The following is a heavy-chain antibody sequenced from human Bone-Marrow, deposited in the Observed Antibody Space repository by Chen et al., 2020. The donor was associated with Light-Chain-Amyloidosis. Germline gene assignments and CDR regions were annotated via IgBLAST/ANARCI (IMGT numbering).Heavy chain of an antibody. D-gene: IGHD3-22*01. CDR1: GFTFSSYG. V-gene: IGHV3-33*01. CDR3: ARDAAVYYYDSSGHDY. J-gene: IGHJ4*02. CDR2: IWYDGSNK. Sequence: GGGVVQPGRSLRLSCAASGFTFSSYGMHWVRQAPGKGLEWVAVIWYDGSNKYYADSVKGRFTISRXXSXXTXXXXXXXXXXXXXXXXYCARDAAVYYYDSSGHDYWGQGTLVTVSS.